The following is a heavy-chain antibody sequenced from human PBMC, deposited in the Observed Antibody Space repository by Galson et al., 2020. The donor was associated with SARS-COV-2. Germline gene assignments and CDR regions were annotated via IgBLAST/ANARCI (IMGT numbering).Heavy chain of an antibody. CDR3: ARGAGPTYSDRGIIRAFDH. V-gene: IGHV4-31*03. CDR2: INDSGTA. D-gene: IGHD3-10*01. CDR1: GDSITSGRNY. Sequence: ASETLSLTCTASGDSITSGRNYWNWTRPRPVKGLEWIGNINDSGTAKYNPSLRSRLSISGDTSKNQFSLNLASVTAADTAVYYCARGAGPTYSDRGIIRAFDHWGQGTLVTVSS. J-gene: IGHJ4*02.